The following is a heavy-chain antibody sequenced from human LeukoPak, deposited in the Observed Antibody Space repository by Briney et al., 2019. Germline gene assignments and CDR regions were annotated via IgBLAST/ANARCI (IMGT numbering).Heavy chain of an antibody. V-gene: IGHV3-21*01. D-gene: IGHD6-13*01. J-gene: IGHJ4*02. CDR3: ARDPSLFAAAGPFDY. CDR1: GFTFSSYS. CDR2: ISSSSSYI. Sequence: GGSLRLSCAASGFTFSSYSMNWVRQAPGKGLEWVSSISSSSSYIYYADSVKGRFTISRDNAKNSLCLQMNSLRAEDTAVYYCARDPSLFAAAGPFDYWGQGTLVTVSS.